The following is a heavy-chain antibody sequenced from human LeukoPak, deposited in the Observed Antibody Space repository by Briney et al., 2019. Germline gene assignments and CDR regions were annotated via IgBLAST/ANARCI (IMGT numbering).Heavy chain of an antibody. J-gene: IGHJ4*02. D-gene: IGHD3-10*01. V-gene: IGHV3-7*05. CDR3: ARSQNSMVRGVMGY. CDR1: GFTFSSYW. CDR2: IKQDGGEK. Sequence: GGSLRLSCAASGFTFSSYWMSWVRQAPGKWLEWVANIKQDGGEKYYVDSVKGRFTISRDNAKNSLYLQMNSLRAEDTAVYYCARSQNSMVRGVMGYWGQGTLVTVSS.